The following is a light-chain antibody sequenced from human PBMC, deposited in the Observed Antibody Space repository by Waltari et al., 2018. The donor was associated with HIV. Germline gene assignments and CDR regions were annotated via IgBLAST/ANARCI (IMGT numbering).Light chain of an antibody. V-gene: IGLV1-40*01. CDR1: SSNIGAGYD. J-gene: IGLJ2*01. CDR3: QSLRV. Sequence: QSVLTQPPSVSGAPGQRVTISCTGSSSNIGAGYDVHWYQQLPGTAPKLLIYGNTNRPSGVPDRCSGSKSGTAASLAITGLQAEDEADYYCQSLRVFGGGTKLTVL. CDR2: GNT.